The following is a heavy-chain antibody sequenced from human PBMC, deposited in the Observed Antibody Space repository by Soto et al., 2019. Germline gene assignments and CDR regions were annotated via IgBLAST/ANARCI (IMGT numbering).Heavy chain of an antibody. CDR3: ARSRITGTLYYYYGMDV. CDR1: GYTFTSYG. J-gene: IGHJ6*02. Sequence: QVQLVQSGAEVKKPGASVKVSCKASGYTFTSYGISWVRQAPGQGLEWMGWISAYNGNTNYAQKLQGRVTMTTDTSTSTAYMELMSLRSDDTAVYYCARSRITGTLYYYYGMDVWGQGTTVTVSS. CDR2: ISAYNGNT. V-gene: IGHV1-18*01. D-gene: IGHD1-20*01.